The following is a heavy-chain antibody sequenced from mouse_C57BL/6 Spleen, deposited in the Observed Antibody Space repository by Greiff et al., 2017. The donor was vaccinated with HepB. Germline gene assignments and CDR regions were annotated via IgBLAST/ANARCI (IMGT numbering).Heavy chain of an antibody. CDR1: GYSITSGYY. Sequence: EVKLQESGPGLVKPSQSLSLTCSVTGYSITSGYYWNWIRQFPGNKLEWMGYISYDGSNNYNPSLKNLISITRDTSTNQFFLKLNSVTTEDTATYYCARDGDSSGSFAYWGQGTLVTVSA. J-gene: IGHJ3*01. CDR2: ISYDGSN. D-gene: IGHD3-2*02. V-gene: IGHV3-6*01. CDR3: ARDGDSSGSFAY.